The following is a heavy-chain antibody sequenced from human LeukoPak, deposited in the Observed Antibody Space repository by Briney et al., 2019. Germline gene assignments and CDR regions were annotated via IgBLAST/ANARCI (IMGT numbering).Heavy chain of an antibody. CDR1: GFTFSSYA. CDR2: ISDRSDKT. Sequence: GGSLRLSCAASGFTFSSYAMNWVRQAPGKGLEWVSTISDRSDKTYYADSVRGRFTISRDNSKNTLFLQMNSLRAEDTAVYYCARTYSSSWTNFYYYYYYMDVWGKGTTVTISS. CDR3: ARTYSSSWTNFYYYYYYMDV. V-gene: IGHV3-23*01. J-gene: IGHJ6*03. D-gene: IGHD6-13*01.